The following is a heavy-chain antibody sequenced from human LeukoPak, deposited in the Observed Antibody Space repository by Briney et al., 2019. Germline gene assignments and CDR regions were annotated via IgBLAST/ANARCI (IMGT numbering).Heavy chain of an antibody. CDR2: IYYSGST. CDR3: ARVSTAMVKSSDYYGMDV. D-gene: IGHD5-18*01. Sequence: SETLSLTCTVSGGSISSYYWSWIRQPPGKGLEWIGYIYYSGSTNYNPFLKSRVTISVDTSKNQFSLKLSSVTAADTAVYYCARVSTAMVKSSDYYGMDVWGQGTTVTVSS. J-gene: IGHJ6*02. CDR1: GGSISSYY. V-gene: IGHV4-59*01.